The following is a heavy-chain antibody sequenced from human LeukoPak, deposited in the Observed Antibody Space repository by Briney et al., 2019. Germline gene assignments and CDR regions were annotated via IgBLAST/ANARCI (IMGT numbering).Heavy chain of an antibody. J-gene: IGHJ3*02. Sequence: PGGSLRLSCAASGFTFSSYGMHWVRQAPGKGLEWVSSISSSSSYIYYADSVKGRFTISRDNAKNSLYLQMNSLRAEDTAVYYCARVKTKNAFDIWGQGTMVTVSS. CDR1: GFTFSSYG. CDR2: ISSSSSYI. D-gene: IGHD2-8*01. V-gene: IGHV3-21*01. CDR3: ARVKTKNAFDI.